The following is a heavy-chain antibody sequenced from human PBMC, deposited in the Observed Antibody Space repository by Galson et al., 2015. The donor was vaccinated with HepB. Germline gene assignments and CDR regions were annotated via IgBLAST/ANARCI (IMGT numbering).Heavy chain of an antibody. V-gene: IGHV3-48*02. J-gene: IGHJ4*02. CDR3: ARRDSGNSFDY. D-gene: IGHD1-26*01. CDR1: GFTLTRNT. Sequence: SLRLSCAASGFTLTRNTMNWVRQAPGKGLEWVSSIGTSGSSIYYADSVKGRFTISRDNAKNSLYLQMNSLRDEDTAVYYCARRDSGNSFDYWGRGTLVTVSS. CDR2: IGTSGSSI.